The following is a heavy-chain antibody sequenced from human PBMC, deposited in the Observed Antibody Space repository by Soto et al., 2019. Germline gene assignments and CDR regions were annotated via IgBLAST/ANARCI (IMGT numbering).Heavy chain of an antibody. CDR1: GYSITYNY. V-gene: IGHV1-46*01. Sequence: QAQLVQSAAEVKKPGASVKVSCKASGYSITYNYMHWVRQAPGKGLEWMGTIDPTGGNRNYAQKFQGRLTLTRDTSASTVYMELSSLTSDDTAVYYCAREQSWRGLVWWFDPWGQGTLVTVSS. CDR3: AREQSWRGLVWWFDP. CDR2: IDPTGGNR. J-gene: IGHJ5*02. D-gene: IGHD3-16*01.